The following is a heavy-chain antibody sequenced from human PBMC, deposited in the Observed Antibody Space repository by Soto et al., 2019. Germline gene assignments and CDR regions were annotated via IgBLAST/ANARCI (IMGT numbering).Heavy chain of an antibody. Sequence: QLQLQESGPGLVKPSETLSLTCTVSGGSISSSSYYWGWIRQPPGKGLEWIGSIYYSGSTYYNPSLKSRVTISVDTSKNQVSLKLSSVTAADTAVYYCARHVRYQRAEYFQHWGQGTLVTVSS. CDR3: ARHVRYQRAEYFQH. J-gene: IGHJ1*01. D-gene: IGHD2-2*01. V-gene: IGHV4-39*01. CDR1: GGSISSSSYY. CDR2: IYYSGST.